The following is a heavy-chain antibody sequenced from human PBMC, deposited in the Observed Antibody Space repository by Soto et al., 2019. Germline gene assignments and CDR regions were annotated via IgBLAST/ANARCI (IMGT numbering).Heavy chain of an antibody. D-gene: IGHD3-22*01. CDR3: AKLPIYDSSGYCY. Sequence: LXLSCADSGFTFSIYCMHWVGQAPGKGLEWVAVISYDGSNKYYADSVKGRFTISRDNSKNTLYLQMNSLRAEDTAVYYCAKLPIYDSSGYCYCGQGTLVTVS. CDR2: ISYDGSNK. J-gene: IGHJ4*02. V-gene: IGHV3-30*18. CDR1: GFTFSIYC.